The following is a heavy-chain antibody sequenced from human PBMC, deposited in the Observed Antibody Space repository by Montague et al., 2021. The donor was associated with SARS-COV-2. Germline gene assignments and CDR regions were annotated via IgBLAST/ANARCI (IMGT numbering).Heavy chain of an antibody. CDR2: IKQDGSEK. D-gene: IGHD3-3*01. Sequence: FLRLSCAASGFTFSFYWMSWVRQAPGKGLEWVASIKQDGSEKYYVDSVKGRFSISRDNAKNSLSLQMNSLRAEEMAVYYCARGGQYYDFWSDFPDYWGQGTLVTVSS. V-gene: IGHV3-7*01. J-gene: IGHJ4*02. CDR3: ARGGQYYDFWSDFPDY. CDR1: GFTFSFYW.